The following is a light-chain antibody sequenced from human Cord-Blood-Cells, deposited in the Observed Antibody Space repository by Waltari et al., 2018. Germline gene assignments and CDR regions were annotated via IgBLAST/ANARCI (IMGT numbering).Light chain of an antibody. CDR2: DAS. CDR3: QQYDNLPIFT. J-gene: IGKJ3*01. V-gene: IGKV1-33*01. Sequence: DLQMPQSPSSLSASVGDRVTITCQASQDISNYLNWYQQKPGKAPKLLIYDASNLETGVPSRFSGSGSGTDFTFTISSLQPEDIATYYCQQYDNLPIFTFGPGTKVDIK. CDR1: QDISNY.